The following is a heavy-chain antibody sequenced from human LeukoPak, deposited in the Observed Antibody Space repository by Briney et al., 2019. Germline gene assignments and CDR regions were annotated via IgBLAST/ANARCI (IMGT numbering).Heavy chain of an antibody. CDR3: ARDSRIAARSWFDP. CDR1: GGSISSSSYY. V-gene: IGHV4-39*07. D-gene: IGHD6-6*01. Sequence: SETLSLTCTVSGGSISSSSYYWGWIRQPPGKGLEWIGSIYYSGSTYYNPSLKSRVTISVDTSKNQFSLKLSSVTAADTAVYYCARDSRIAARSWFDPWGQGTLVTVSS. J-gene: IGHJ5*02. CDR2: IYYSGST.